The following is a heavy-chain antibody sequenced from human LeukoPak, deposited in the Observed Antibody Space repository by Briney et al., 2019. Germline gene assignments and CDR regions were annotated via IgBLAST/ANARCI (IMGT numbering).Heavy chain of an antibody. CDR2: IYYSGST. CDR1: GGSISSGDYY. Sequence: SETLSLTCTVSGGSISSGDYYWSWIRQPPGKGLEWIGYIYYSGSTYYNPSLKRRVTISVDTSKNQFSLKLSSVAAADTAVYYCARAPPDGYFDYWGQGTLVTVSS. J-gene: IGHJ4*02. CDR3: ARAPPDGYFDY. V-gene: IGHV4-30-4*08.